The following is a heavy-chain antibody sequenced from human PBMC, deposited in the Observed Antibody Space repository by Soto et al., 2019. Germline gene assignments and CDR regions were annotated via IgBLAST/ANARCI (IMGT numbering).Heavy chain of an antibody. V-gene: IGHV3-9*01. Sequence: EVQLVESGGGLVQPGRSLRLSCAASGFTFDDYAMHWVRQAPGKGLEWVSGISWNSGSIGYADSVKGRFTISRDNAKNSLYLQMNSMRAEGKALYYCEKDIEAASSFDLDYRVQGTLVTDSS. CDR3: EKDIEAASSFDLDY. CDR2: ISWNSGSI. D-gene: IGHD1-26*01. J-gene: IGHJ4*02. CDR1: GFTFDDYA.